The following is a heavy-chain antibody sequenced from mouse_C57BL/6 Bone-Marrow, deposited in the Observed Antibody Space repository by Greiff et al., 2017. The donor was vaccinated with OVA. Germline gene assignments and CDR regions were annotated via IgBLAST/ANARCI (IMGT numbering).Heavy chain of an antibody. CDR1: GYTFTSYW. CDR3: AIEDAMDY. J-gene: IGHJ4*01. CDR2: INPSDGAT. V-gene: IGHV1-74*01. Sequence: VKLQQPGAELVKPGASVKVSCKASGYTFTSYWMHWVKQRHGQGLEWIGRINPSDGATSYNQKFKGKATLTVDKSSSTAYMQLSSLTSEDSAVYYGAIEDAMDYWGQGTSATVSA.